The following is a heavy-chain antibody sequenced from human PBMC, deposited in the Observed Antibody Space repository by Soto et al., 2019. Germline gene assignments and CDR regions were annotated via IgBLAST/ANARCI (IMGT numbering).Heavy chain of an antibody. D-gene: IGHD4-17*01. Sequence: EVQLLESGGGLVQPGGSLRLSCAASGFTFSSYAMSWVRQAPGKGLEWVSSISGSGTNTYYADSVKGRFTISRDSSRNTLYLQMNSLRAEDTAVYYCEKRSSVTTPYYNYYYVEDWGKGTAVTVSS. J-gene: IGHJ6*03. V-gene: IGHV3-23*01. CDR1: GFTFSSYA. CDR2: ISGSGTNT. CDR3: EKRSSVTTPYYNYYYVED.